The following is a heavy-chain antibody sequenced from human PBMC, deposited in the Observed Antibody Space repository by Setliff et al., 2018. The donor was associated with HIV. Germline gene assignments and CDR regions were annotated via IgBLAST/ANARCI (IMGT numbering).Heavy chain of an antibody. CDR3: ARDRYAGEIDY. V-gene: IGHV4-31*03. Sequence: PSETLSLTCTVSGGSINSGHYYWSWIRHHPGKGLEWIGYIYYTGSTYFNPSLKSRVTLSIDTSKNQFSLKLSSVTAADTAVYYCARDRYAGEIDYWGQGTLVTSPQ. CDR1: GGSINSGHYY. J-gene: IGHJ4*02. D-gene: IGHD3-10*01. CDR2: IYYTGST.